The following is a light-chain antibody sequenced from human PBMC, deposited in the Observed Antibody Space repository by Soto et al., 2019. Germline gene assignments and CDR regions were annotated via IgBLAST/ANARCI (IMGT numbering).Light chain of an antibody. CDR3: QQFKDYVWT. CDR1: QSISND. Sequence: DIQMTHSPSPLSASVWDRVAMTWRANQSISNDLNWYQQKPGKAPNLLIYAASSLQSGVPSRFSGSGSGTDFTLIISNLQPDDFATYYCQQFKDYVWTFGQGTKVDIK. V-gene: IGKV1-39*01. CDR2: AAS. J-gene: IGKJ1*01.